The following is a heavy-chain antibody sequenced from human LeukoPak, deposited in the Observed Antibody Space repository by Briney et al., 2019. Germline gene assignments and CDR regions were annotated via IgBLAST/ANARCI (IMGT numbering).Heavy chain of an antibody. J-gene: IGHJ6*03. CDR1: GYTFTRYG. CDR3: ARGMEPYYYMDV. D-gene: IGHD1-26*01. CDR2: ISGYNGHT. Sequence: ASVKVSCKASGYTFTRYGISWVRQAPGQGPEWMGWISGYNGHTNYAQKFQGRVTMTADTSTSTAYMELRSLRSDDTAVYYCARGMEPYYYMDVWGKGTTVTVSS. V-gene: IGHV1-18*01.